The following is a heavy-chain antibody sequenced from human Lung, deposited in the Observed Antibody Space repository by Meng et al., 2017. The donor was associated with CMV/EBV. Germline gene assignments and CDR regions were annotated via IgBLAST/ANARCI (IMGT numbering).Heavy chain of an antibody. Sequence: SXTXSLXCAVYGGSFSGYYWSWIRQPPGKGLEWIGEINHSGSTNYNPSLKSRVTISVDTSKNQFSLKLSSVTAADTAVYYCARTTYDFWSGIYYYYYYGMDVWGQGXTVTVSS. CDR1: GGSFSGYY. D-gene: IGHD3-3*01. V-gene: IGHV4-34*01. CDR3: ARTTYDFWSGIYYYYYYGMDV. CDR2: INHSGST. J-gene: IGHJ6*02.